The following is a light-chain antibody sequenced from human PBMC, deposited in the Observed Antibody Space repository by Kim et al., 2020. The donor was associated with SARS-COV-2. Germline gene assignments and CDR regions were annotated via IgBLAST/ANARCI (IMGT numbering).Light chain of an antibody. CDR1: QGIRSA. V-gene: IGKV1D-13*01. CDR2: DAS. CDR3: QQFIEYPFT. J-gene: IGKJ4*01. Sequence: AIQLTQSPSSLSASVGDRLTITCRASQGIRSALAWYQHKPGNAPKVLMYDASILESGVPSRFSGSGSGTDFTLTIISLQPEDFASYYCQQFIEYPFTFGGGTKVEIK.